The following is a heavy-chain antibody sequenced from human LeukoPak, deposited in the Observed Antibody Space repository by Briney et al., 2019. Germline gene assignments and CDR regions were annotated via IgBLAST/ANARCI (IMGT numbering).Heavy chain of an antibody. D-gene: IGHD6-6*01. V-gene: IGHV3-11*04. Sequence: KPGGSLRLSCAASGFTFSDYYMSWIRQAPGKGLEWVAYISSSSSTIYYADSVKGRFTISRDNAKNSLYLQMNSLRAEDTAVYYCARDTLYTSSSFYMDVWGRGTTVTVSS. CDR3: ARDTLYTSSSFYMDV. J-gene: IGHJ6*03. CDR1: GFTFSDYY. CDR2: ISSSSSTI.